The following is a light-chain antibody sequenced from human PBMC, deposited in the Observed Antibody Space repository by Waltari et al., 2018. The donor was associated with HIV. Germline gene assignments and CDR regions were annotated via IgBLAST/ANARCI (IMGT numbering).Light chain of an antibody. Sequence: QSALTQPRSVSGSPGQSVTISCTGTSSDVGRYNHVPWYPQHPGKAPKPMILDITTGPLRVPDPFPGSKSGNTASLTISGLQAEDEADYYCCSYAGTYAPYVFGTGTKVTVL. CDR1: SSDVGRYNH. V-gene: IGLV2-11*01. J-gene: IGLJ1*01. CDR2: DIT. CDR3: CSYAGTYAPYV.